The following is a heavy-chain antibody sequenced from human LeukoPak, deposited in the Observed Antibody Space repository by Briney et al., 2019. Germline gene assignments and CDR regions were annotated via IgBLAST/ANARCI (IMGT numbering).Heavy chain of an antibody. CDR2: ISAYNGNT. Sequence: GASVKVSCKASGYTFTSYGISWVRQAPGQGLEWMGWISAYNGNTNYVQKLQGRVTMTTDTSTSTAYMELRSLRSDDTPVYYCARDRTTVTTYRNWYFDLWGRGTLVTVSS. CDR1: GYTFTSYG. CDR3: ARDRTTVTTYRNWYFDL. D-gene: IGHD4-17*01. J-gene: IGHJ2*01. V-gene: IGHV1-18*01.